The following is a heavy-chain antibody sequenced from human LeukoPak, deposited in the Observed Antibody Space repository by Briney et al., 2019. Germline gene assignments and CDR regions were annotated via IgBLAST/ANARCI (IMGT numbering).Heavy chain of an antibody. CDR1: GYTFTSYG. CDR3: ARDRPAYYDFWSGYPPFDY. J-gene: IGHJ4*02. D-gene: IGHD3-3*01. V-gene: IGHV1-18*01. CDR2: ISAYNGNT. Sequence: ASVKVSCKASGYTFTSYGISWVRQAPGQGLEWMGWISAYNGNTNYAQKLQGRVTITTDTSTSTAYMELRSLRSDDTAVYYCARDRPAYYDFWSGYPPFDYWGQGTLVTVSS.